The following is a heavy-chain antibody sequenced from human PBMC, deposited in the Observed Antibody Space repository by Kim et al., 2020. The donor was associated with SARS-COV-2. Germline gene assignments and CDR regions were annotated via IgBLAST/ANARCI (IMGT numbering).Heavy chain of an antibody. V-gene: IGHV3-23*01. J-gene: IGHJ4*02. CDR3: AKDRGTVVTTFGY. CDR2: ISGSGGST. D-gene: IGHD4-4*01. CDR1: GFTFSSYA. Sequence: GGSLRLSCAASGFTFSSYAMSWVRQAPGKGLEWVSAISGSGGSTYYADSVKGRLTISKDNSKNTLYLQMNSLRAEDTAVYYCAKDRGTVVTTFGYWGQGTMVTVSS.